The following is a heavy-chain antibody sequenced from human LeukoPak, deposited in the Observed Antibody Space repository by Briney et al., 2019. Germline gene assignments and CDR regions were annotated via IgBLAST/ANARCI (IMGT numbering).Heavy chain of an antibody. CDR2: INHSGST. CDR1: GGSFSGYY. V-gene: IGHV4-34*01. CDR3: ARSFCSGGSCYLYYFDY. J-gene: IGHJ4*02. Sequence: SQTLSLTCAVYGGSFSGYYWSWIRQPPGKGLEWIGEINHSGSTNYNPSLKSRVTISVDTSKNQFSLKLSSVTAADTAVYYCARSFCSGGSCYLYYFDYWGQGTLVTVSS. D-gene: IGHD2-15*01.